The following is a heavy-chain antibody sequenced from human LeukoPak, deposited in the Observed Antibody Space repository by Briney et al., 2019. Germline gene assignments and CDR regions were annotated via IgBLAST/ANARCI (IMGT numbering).Heavy chain of an antibody. V-gene: IGHV4-34*01. D-gene: IGHD6-19*01. CDR2: INHSGST. CDR1: GGSFSGYY. J-gene: IGHJ4*02. CDR3: ARAASVRGWYVAY. Sequence: SETLSLTCAVYGGSFSGYYWSWIRQPPGKGLEWIGEINHSGSTNYNPSLKSRVHISVDTSKNQFSLKLSSVTAADTAVYYCARAASVRGWYVAYWGQGTLVTVSS.